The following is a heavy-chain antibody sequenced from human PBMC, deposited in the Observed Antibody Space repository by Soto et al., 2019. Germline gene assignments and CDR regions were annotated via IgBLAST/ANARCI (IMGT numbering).Heavy chain of an antibody. J-gene: IGHJ6*03. D-gene: IGHD3-9*01. CDR3: ARDARYCDWLLFSRYYYYYMDV. Sequence: GASVKVSCKASGYTFTSYDINWVRQATGQGLEWMGWMNPNSGNTGYAQKFQGRVTMTRNTSISTAYMELSSLRSEDTAVYYCARDARYCDWLLFSRYYYYYMDVWGKGTTVTVSS. CDR1: GYTFTSYD. CDR2: MNPNSGNT. V-gene: IGHV1-8*01.